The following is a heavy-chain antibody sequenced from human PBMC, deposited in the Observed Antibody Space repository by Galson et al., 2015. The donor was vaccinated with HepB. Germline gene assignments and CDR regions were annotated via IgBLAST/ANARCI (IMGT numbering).Heavy chain of an antibody. D-gene: IGHD2-15*01. V-gene: IGHV1-18*01. CDR1: GYTFTSYG. Sequence: SVKVSCKASGYTFTSYGISWVRQAPGQGLEWMGWISAYNGNTNYAQKLQGRVTMTTDTSTSTAYMELRSLRSDDTAVYYCARDPLYCSGGSCYSEGWFDPWGQGTLVTVSS. CDR2: ISAYNGNT. CDR3: ARDPLYCSGGSCYSEGWFDP. J-gene: IGHJ5*02.